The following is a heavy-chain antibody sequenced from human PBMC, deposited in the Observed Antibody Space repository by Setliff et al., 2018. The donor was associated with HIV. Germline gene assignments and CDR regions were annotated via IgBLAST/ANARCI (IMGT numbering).Heavy chain of an antibody. CDR1: GAFFNDYY. Sequence: SETLSLTCAVYGAFFNDYYWSWIRQTPGKGLEWIGESYHNGTTNYNPSLKSRITISVDTSKMQFSLNMSSLTAADAAVYYCARGPNFDWELPYDYWGQGTQVTVSS. CDR3: ARGPNFDWELPYDY. J-gene: IGHJ4*02. CDR2: SYHNGTT. V-gene: IGHV4-34*01. D-gene: IGHD3-9*01.